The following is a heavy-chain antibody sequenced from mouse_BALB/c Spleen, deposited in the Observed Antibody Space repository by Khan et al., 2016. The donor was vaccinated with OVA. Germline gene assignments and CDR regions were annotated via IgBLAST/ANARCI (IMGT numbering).Heavy chain of an antibody. V-gene: IGHV1-77*01. CDR2: IYPGSGKP. CDR1: GYTFTDYY. J-gene: IGHJ2*01. Sequence: VQLQESGAELARPGASVKLSCKASGYTFTDYYINWVKQRTGQGLEWIGDIYPGSGKPYYNEKFKGKATLTADKSSSTAYMQLSSLTSEDSAVYFCARGDYGLYYCDYWGQGTTLTVSS. CDR3: ARGDYGLYYCDY. D-gene: IGHD1-2*01.